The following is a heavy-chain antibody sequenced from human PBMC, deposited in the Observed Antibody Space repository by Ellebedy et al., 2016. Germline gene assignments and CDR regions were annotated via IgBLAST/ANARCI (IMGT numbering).Heavy chain of an antibody. CDR2: IYSGGST. CDR1: GFTVSSNY. Sequence: GESLKISXAASGFTVSSNYMSWVRQAPGKGLEWVSVIYSGGSTYYADSVKGRFTISRDNSKNTLYLQMNSLRAEDTAVYYCAKDRGSGGLGYFYGMDVWGQGTTVTVSS. V-gene: IGHV3-53*01. CDR3: AKDRGSGGLGYFYGMDV. J-gene: IGHJ6*02. D-gene: IGHD3/OR15-3a*01.